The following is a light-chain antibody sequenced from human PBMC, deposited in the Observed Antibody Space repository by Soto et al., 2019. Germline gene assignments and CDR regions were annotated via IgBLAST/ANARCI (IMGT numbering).Light chain of an antibody. CDR2: STS. CDR1: TGAVTSGYY. V-gene: IGLV7-43*01. Sequence: QAVVTQEPSLTVSPGGTVTLTCSSSTGAVTSGYYPNWFQQKPGQAPRVLIYSTSNKHSWTPARFSGSLLGGEAALTLSGVQPEDEAEYYCLVFYDNTWVFGGGTKVTVL. CDR3: LVFYDNTWV. J-gene: IGLJ3*02.